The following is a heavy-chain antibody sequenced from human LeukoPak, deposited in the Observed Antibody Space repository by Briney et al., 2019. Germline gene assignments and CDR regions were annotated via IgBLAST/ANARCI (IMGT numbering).Heavy chain of an antibody. Sequence: SETLSLTCTVSGVSISSYYWSWIRQPPGKGLEWVGYIYYSGSTNYNPSLKSRVTISVDTSKNQFSLKLSSVTAADTAVYYCARDDGDWGGSDYWGQGNLVTVSS. CDR2: IYYSGST. J-gene: IGHJ4*02. CDR1: GVSISSYY. V-gene: IGHV4-59*01. D-gene: IGHD4-17*01. CDR3: ARDDGDWGGSDY.